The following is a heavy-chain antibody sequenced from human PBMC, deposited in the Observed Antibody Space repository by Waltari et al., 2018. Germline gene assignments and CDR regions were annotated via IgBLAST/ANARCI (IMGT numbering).Heavy chain of an antibody. D-gene: IGHD5-12*01. CDR1: GYTFTSYY. CDR2: INPSGGST. CDR3: AKELGRWLQLKAFDI. J-gene: IGHJ3*02. V-gene: IGHV1-46*01. Sequence: QVQLVQSGAEVKKPGASVKVSCKASGYTFTSYYMHWVRQAPGQGLEWMGIINPSGGSTSYAQKFQGRVTMTRDTSTSTVYMELSSLRTEDTALYYCAKELGRWLQLKAFDIWGQGTMVTVSS.